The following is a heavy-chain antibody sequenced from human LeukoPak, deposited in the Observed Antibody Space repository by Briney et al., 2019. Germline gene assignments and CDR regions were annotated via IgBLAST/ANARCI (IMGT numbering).Heavy chain of an antibody. Sequence: GESPKISCKASGYRLMDYWNGLVRPMPGKGPEVSGINYPGGSDTRYSPSFRGQITISADKSINTAYLRWSSLKASDTAMYYCARAYYCGGGSCKLEYWGQGTLVTVSS. V-gene: IGHV5-51*01. D-gene: IGHD2-15*01. CDR2: NYPGGSDT. J-gene: IGHJ4*02. CDR1: GYRLMDYW. CDR3: ARAYYCGGGSCKLEY.